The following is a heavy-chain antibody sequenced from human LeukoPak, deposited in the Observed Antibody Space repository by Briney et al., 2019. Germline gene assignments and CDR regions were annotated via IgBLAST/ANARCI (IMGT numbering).Heavy chain of an antibody. J-gene: IGHJ3*01. CDR1: GFTFSSYT. CDR3: ARDGISVGDAFDL. Sequence: GGSLRLSCAASGFTFSSYTMNWVRQAPGKGLEWVSSISSGSSYIYNAVSMKGRFTISRDNAKNSLYLQMNSLRAEDTAVYYCARDGISVGDAFDLWGQGTMVTVSS. V-gene: IGHV3-21*01. D-gene: IGHD2-15*01. CDR2: ISSGSSYI.